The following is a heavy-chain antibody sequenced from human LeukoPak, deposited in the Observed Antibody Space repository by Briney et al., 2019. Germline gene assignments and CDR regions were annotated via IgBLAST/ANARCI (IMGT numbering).Heavy chain of an antibody. CDR3: TRGPILLWIHNGMDV. J-gene: IGHJ6*02. CDR2: IRSKAYGGTT. D-gene: IGHD2/OR15-2a*01. Sequence: SLSLSCLASGFIFGDHAMRWVRPPAGRGREWVGFIRSKAYGGTTEYAASVEVRFTISRDDSRGIAYLQMNSLKTEDTAFYYCTRGPILLWIHNGMDVWGQGTTVTVSS. V-gene: IGHV3-49*04. CDR1: GFIFGDHA.